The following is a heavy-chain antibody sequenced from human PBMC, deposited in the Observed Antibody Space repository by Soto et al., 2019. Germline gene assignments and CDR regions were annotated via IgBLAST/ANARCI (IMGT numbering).Heavy chain of an antibody. D-gene: IGHD6-6*01. CDR1: GFTFTNAW. Sequence: TGGSLRLSCAASGFTFTNAWMSWVRQAPGKGLEWLGHIKSKTEGGTTDYAAPVKGRFTISRDDSKNTLYLQMNSLKTEDTAVYHCTTDRGPRRVSVRPSSSNWGQGTLVTVSS. J-gene: IGHJ4*02. CDR2: IKSKTEGGTT. CDR3: TTDRGPRRVSVRPSSSN. V-gene: IGHV3-15*01.